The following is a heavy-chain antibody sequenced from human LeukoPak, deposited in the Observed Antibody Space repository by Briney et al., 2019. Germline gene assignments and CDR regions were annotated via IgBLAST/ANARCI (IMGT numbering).Heavy chain of an antibody. CDR3: ASSPYGSGSQYFDY. J-gene: IGHJ4*02. D-gene: IGHD3-10*01. CDR2: IYPGDSDT. V-gene: IGHV5-51*01. Sequence: PGESLRISCKGSGYSFTSYWIGWVPQMPGRGLEWMVIIYPGDSDTRYSPSFQGQVTISADKSISTAYLQWSSLKASDTAMYYCASSPYGSGSQYFDYWGQGTLVTVSS. CDR1: GYSFTSYW.